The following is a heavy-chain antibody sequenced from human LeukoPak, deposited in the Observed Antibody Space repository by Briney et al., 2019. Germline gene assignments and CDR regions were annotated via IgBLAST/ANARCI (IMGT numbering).Heavy chain of an antibody. V-gene: IGHV3-23*01. J-gene: IGHJ4*02. Sequence: GGSLRLSCAASGFTFSSYAMSWVRQAPGKGLEWVSANSGSGGSTYYADSVKGRFTISRNNSKNTLYLQMNSLRAEDTAVYYCAKRTTGYSYGYSNFDYWGQGTLVTVSS. D-gene: IGHD5-18*01. CDR3: AKRTTGYSYGYSNFDY. CDR1: GFTFSSYA. CDR2: NSGSGGST.